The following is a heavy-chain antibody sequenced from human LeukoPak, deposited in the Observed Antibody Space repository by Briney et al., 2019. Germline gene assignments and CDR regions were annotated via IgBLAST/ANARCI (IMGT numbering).Heavy chain of an antibody. V-gene: IGHV1-18*01. J-gene: IGHJ4*02. CDR3: ARGRSNYDFWSGYYLYYFDY. D-gene: IGHD3-3*01. Sequence: ASVKVSCKASGYTFTSYGISWVRQAPGQGLEWMGWISAYNGNTNYAQKLQGRVTMTTDTSTSTAYMELRSLRSDDTAVYYCARGRSNYDFWSGYYLYYFDYWGQGTLVTVSS. CDR2: ISAYNGNT. CDR1: GYTFTSYG.